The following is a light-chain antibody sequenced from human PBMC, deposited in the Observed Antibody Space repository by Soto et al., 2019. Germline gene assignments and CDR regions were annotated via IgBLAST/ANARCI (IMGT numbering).Light chain of an antibody. V-gene: IGKV3-20*01. CDR2: GAS. J-gene: IGKJ1*01. CDR1: QSVSSGY. CDR3: QQYDSSPRT. Sequence: DIVLTQSPGTLSLSPGERATLSCRASQSVSSGYLAWYQQKPGQAPRLLIIGASTRAPGIPDRFSGSGSGTDFTLTISRLEPEDFAVYYCQQYDSSPRTFGQGTKVEIK.